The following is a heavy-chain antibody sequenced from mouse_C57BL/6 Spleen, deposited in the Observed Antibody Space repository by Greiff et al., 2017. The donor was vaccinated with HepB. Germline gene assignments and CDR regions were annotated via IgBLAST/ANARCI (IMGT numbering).Heavy chain of an antibody. J-gene: IGHJ1*03. CDR3: ARERALYYGNPQRYFDV. Sequence: VHLQQPGTELVKPGASVKLSCKASGYTFTSYWMHWVKQRPGQGLEWIGNINPSNGGTNYNEKFKSKATLTVDKSSSTAYMQLSSLTSEDSAVYYCARERALYYGNPQRYFDVWGTGTTVTVSS. D-gene: IGHD2-1*01. CDR1: GYTFTSYW. V-gene: IGHV1-53*01. CDR2: INPSNGGT.